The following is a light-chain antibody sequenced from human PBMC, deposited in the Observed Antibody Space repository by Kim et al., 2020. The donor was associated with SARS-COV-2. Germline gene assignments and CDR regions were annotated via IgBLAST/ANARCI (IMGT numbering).Light chain of an antibody. V-gene: IGLV3-27*01. J-gene: IGLJ3*02. CDR3: YSAADNIGV. Sequence: SVSPGQTARITCSGDVLAKKYARWFQQKPGQDPVLVIYKDRERPSGIPERFSGSSSGTTVTLTISGAQVEDEADFYCYSAADNIGVFGGGTQLTVL. CDR1: VLAKKY. CDR2: KDR.